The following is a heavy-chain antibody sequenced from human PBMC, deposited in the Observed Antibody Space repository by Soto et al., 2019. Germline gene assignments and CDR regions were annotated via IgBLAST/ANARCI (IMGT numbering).Heavy chain of an antibody. D-gene: IGHD6-13*01. CDR1: GFSFSDYE. Sequence: VQLVESGGGLAQPGGSLRLSCVASGFSFSDYEMNWVRQAPGKGLEWVAYISSGGSTIHYADSVRGRFTVSRDNARNSLYLQINTLSVEDTALYYCARDRAAGGYWGQGTLVTVSS. CDR2: ISSGGSTI. J-gene: IGHJ4*02. CDR3: ARDRAAGGY. V-gene: IGHV3-48*03.